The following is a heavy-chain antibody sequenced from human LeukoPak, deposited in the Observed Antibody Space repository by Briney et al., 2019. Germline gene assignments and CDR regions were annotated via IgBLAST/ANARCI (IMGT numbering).Heavy chain of an antibody. V-gene: IGHV3-23*01. CDR1: GFTFSSYA. J-gene: IGHJ4*02. Sequence: GGSLRLSCAASGFTFSSYAMSWVRQAPGKGLDWVSDISGSGDNTYYADSVKGRFTISRDNSKNTLYLQMNSLRAEDTAVYYCAKARIPSGNGYYSDWGQGTLVTVSS. D-gene: IGHD3-22*01. CDR2: ISGSGDNT. CDR3: AKARIPSGNGYYSD.